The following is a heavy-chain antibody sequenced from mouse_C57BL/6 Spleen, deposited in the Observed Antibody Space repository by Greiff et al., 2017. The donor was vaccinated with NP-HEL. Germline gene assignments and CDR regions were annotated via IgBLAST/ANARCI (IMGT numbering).Heavy chain of an antibody. CDR2: IYPSDSET. J-gene: IGHJ2*01. D-gene: IGHD1-1*01. V-gene: IGHV1-61*01. CDR1: GYTFTSYW. CDR3: ARAGSTTVGYYFDY. Sequence: QVQLQQPGAELVRPGSSVKLSCKASGYTFTSYWMDWVKQRPGQGLEWIGNIYPSDSETHYNQKFKDKATLTVDKSSSTAYMQLSSLTSEDSAVYYCARAGSTTVGYYFDYWGQGTTLTVSS.